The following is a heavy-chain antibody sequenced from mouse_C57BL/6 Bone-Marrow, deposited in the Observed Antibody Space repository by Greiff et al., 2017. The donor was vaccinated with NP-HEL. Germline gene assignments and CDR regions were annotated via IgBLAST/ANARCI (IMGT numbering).Heavy chain of an antibody. CDR1: GFTFSSYA. CDR3: AKPRDDCYWYFDV. D-gene: IGHD2-12*01. CDR2: ISDGGSYT. Sequence: DVHLVESGGGLVKPGGSLKLSCAASGFTFSSYAMSWVRQTPEKRLEWVATISDGGSYTYYPDNVKGRFTISRDNAKNNLYLQMSHLKSEDTAMYYCAKPRDDCYWYFDVWGTGTTVTVSS. V-gene: IGHV5-4*01. J-gene: IGHJ1*03.